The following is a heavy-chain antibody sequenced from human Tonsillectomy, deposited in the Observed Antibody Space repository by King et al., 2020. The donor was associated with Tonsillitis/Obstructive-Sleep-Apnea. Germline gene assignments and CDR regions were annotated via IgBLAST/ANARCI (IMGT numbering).Heavy chain of an antibody. CDR3: GRGNKSFDP. CDR2: INPRNGDI. Sequence: QLVQSGAEVKKSGASVRVSCKASGYTFTGFLMHWVRQAPGQGLEWIGRINPRNGDIYFAQKFQGRVTMTTDTSMNTAYMELSSLRSDDTAVYYCGRGNKSFDPWGQGTLVTGSS. CDR1: GYTFTGFL. J-gene: IGHJ5*02. V-gene: IGHV1-2*06.